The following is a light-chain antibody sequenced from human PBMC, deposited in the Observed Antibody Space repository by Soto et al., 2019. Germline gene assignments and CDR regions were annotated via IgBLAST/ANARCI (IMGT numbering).Light chain of an antibody. J-gene: IGLJ1*01. CDR1: SSDVGGYNY. Sequence: SALTQPASVSGSPGQSITISCTGTSSDVGGYNYVSWYQQHPGKAPKLMIYEVSNRPSGVSDRFSGSKSGNTASLTISGLQAEDEADYHCSSYTSSTALVFGTGTKVTVL. CDR3: SSYTSSTALV. V-gene: IGLV2-14*01. CDR2: EVS.